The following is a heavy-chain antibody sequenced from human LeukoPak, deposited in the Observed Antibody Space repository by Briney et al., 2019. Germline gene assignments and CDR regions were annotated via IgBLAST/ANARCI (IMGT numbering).Heavy chain of an antibody. J-gene: IGHJ4*02. Sequence: SVAIVNEDGSAKYYLDSVKGRFTISRDNARNSLYLEMNSLRAEDTAVYYCARDYWRSIDHWGQGTLVTVSS. V-gene: IGHV3-7*01. CDR2: VNEDGSAK. CDR3: ARDYWRSIDH. D-gene: IGHD1-1*01.